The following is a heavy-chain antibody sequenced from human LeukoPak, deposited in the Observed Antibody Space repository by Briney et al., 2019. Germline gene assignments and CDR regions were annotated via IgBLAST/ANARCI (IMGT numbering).Heavy chain of an antibody. CDR1: GTSFTSYY. CDR2: DNHSGYT. J-gene: IGHJ4*02. Sequence: SETPSLTRGVSGTSFTSYYWRWIPQTPGKGLGWVGVDNHSGYTNMNPTLKSRVTLSVHRSKNQFSLTMTSVTAADKAVYFCARMTTGHDYWGQGTLVTVSS. V-gene: IGHV4-34*01. CDR3: ARMTTGHDY. D-gene: IGHD4-17*01.